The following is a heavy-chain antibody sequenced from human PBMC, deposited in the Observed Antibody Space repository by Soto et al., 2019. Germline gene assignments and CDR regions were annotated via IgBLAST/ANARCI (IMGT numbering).Heavy chain of an antibody. V-gene: IGHV3-23*01. D-gene: IGHD6-13*01. CDR3: AKDGYKQQLVRGYYYYGMDV. J-gene: IGHJ6*02. Sequence: EVQLLESGGGLVQPGGSLRLSCAASGFTFSSYAMSWVRQAPGKGLEWVSAISGSGGSTYYADSVKGRFTISRDNSKNTLYLQMNSLRAEDTAVYYCAKDGYKQQLVRGYYYYGMDVWGQGTTVTVSS. CDR1: GFTFSSYA. CDR2: ISGSGGST.